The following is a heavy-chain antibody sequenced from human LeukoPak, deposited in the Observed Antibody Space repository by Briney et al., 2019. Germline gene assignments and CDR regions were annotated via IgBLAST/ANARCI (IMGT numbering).Heavy chain of an antibody. D-gene: IGHD1-26*01. Sequence: SETLSLTCTVSGGSISSHYWSWIRQPPGKGLEWIGYIYYSGSTNYNPSLKSRVTISVDTSKNQFSLKLSSVTAADTAVYYCAREGSSGSYYGEGAFDIWGQGTMVTVSS. V-gene: IGHV4-59*11. CDR1: GGSISSHY. J-gene: IGHJ3*02. CDR2: IYYSGST. CDR3: AREGSSGSYYGEGAFDI.